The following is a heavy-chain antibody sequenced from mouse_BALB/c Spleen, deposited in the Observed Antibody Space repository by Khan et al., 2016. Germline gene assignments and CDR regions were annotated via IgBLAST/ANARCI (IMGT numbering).Heavy chain of an antibody. D-gene: IGHD2-1*01. CDR1: GYTFTNYG. V-gene: IGHV9-3-1*01. Sequence: LVESGPELKKPGETVKISCKASGYTFTNYGMNWVKQAPGKGLKWMGWINTYTGEPTYADDFKGRFAFSLETSASTAYLQINNLKNEDTATDFCANGNYFDYWGQGTTLTVAS. J-gene: IGHJ2*01. CDR2: INTYTGEP. CDR3: ANGNYFDY.